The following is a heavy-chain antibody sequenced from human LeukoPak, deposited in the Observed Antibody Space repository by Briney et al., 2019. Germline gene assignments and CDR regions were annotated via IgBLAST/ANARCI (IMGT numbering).Heavy chain of an antibody. CDR3: ASGIWSGYPYFDY. D-gene: IGHD3-3*01. CDR2: ISSSSSYI. J-gene: IGHJ4*02. V-gene: IGHV3-21*01. CDR1: GFTFSSYS. Sequence: PGGSLRLSCAASGFTFSSYSMNWVRQAPGKGLEWVSSISSSSSYIYYADSVKGRFTISRDNAKNSLYLQMNSLGAEDTAVYYCASGIWSGYPYFDYWGQGTLVTVSS.